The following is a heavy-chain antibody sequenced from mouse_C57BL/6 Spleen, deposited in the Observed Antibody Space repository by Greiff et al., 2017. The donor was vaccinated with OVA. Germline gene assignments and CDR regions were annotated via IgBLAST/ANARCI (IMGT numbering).Heavy chain of an antibody. Sequence: QVQLQQPGAELVKPGASVKLSCKASGYTFTSYCMHWVKQRPGQGLEWIGMIPPNSGSTNYNEKFKSKATLTVDKSSSTAYMQLSSLTSEDSAVYYCARRLRGSSSYYAMDYWGQGTSVTVSS. CDR2: IPPNSGST. J-gene: IGHJ4*01. D-gene: IGHD1-1*01. CDR3: ARRLRGSSSYYAMDY. V-gene: IGHV1-64*01. CDR1: GYTFTSYC.